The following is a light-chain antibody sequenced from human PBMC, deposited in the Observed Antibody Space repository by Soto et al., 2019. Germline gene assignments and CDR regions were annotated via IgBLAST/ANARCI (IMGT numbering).Light chain of an antibody. CDR2: DAY. J-gene: IGKJ1*01. Sequence: DIQMTQYPSTLSASVGDRVTITCRASQSISSWLAWYQQKPGKAPKLLIYDAYSLESGVPSRFSGSGSGTEFTLTHSRLQPDEFVNKYCQQYNNTPETFGQETKVEI. CDR3: QQYNNTPET. V-gene: IGKV1-5*01. CDR1: QSISSW.